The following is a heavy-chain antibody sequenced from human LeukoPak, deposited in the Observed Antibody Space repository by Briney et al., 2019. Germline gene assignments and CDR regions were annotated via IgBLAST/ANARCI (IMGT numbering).Heavy chain of an antibody. CDR2: IIPIFGTA. CDR3: ARGEILDFYYMDV. V-gene: IGHV1-69*13. D-gene: IGHD3-3*01. CDR1: GYTFTSYG. J-gene: IGHJ6*03. Sequence: ASVKVSCKGSGYTFTSYGINWVRQAPGQGLEWMGGIIPIFGTANSAQKFQARVTITADESTSTAYIELSSLRSEDTAVYYCARGEILDFYYMDVWGKATTVTVSS.